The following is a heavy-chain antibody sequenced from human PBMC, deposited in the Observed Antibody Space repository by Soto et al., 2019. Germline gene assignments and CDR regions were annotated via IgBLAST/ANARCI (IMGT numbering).Heavy chain of an antibody. D-gene: IGHD5-12*01. CDR3: LVEMATINEY. CDR1: GHSFTTYG. Sequence: QVQLVQSGAEVKKPGASVKVSCKASGHSFTTYGVSWGRQAPGQGLEWMGWITTYNGDTSYPQKFQGRVTLTTDTSSNTAYMELRSLRSDDTAVYYCLVEMATINEYWGQGTLVTVSS. CDR2: ITTYNGDT. J-gene: IGHJ4*02. V-gene: IGHV1-18*01.